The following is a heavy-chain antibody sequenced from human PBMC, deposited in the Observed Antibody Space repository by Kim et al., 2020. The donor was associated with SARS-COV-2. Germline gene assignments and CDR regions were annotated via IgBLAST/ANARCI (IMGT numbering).Heavy chain of an antibody. V-gene: IGHV1-46*01. CDR1: GYRFTSYY. Sequence: ASVKVSCKASGYRFTSYYVHWVRQAPGQGLEWMGIINPSGGSTIYSQKFQGRVTMTRDPSTSTVYMELSSLRSEDTAVYYCAREGPILGGTYYRDDSWGQGTLVTVSS. CDR2: INPSGGST. J-gene: IGHJ4*02. D-gene: IGHD1-26*01. CDR3: AREGPILGGTYYRDDS.